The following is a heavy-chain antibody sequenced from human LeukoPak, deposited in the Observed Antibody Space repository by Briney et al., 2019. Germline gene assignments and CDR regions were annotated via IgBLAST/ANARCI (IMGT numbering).Heavy chain of an antibody. CDR3: ARGYDFWSGYSPGLGFQH. D-gene: IGHD3-3*01. V-gene: IGHV1-69*05. J-gene: IGHJ1*01. CDR1: GGTFSSYA. Sequence: ASVKVSCKASGGTFSSYAISWVRQAPGQGLEWMGGIIPIFGTANYAQKFQGRVTITTDESTSTAYMELSSLRSEDTAVYYCARGYDFWSGYSPGLGFQHWGQGTLVTVSS. CDR2: IIPIFGTA.